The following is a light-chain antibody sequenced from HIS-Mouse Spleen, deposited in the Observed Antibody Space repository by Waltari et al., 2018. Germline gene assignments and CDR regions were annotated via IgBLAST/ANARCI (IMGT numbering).Light chain of an antibody. CDR1: PSVSSN. J-gene: IGKJ3*01. CDR2: GAS. CDR3: QQYNNWPLT. V-gene: IGKV3-15*01. Sequence: EIVMTQSPATLSVSPGERATLSCRASPSVSSNLAWYQQKPGQAPRLLIYGASTRATGIPARFSGSGSGTEFTLTISSMQSEDFAVYYCQQYNNWPLTFGPGTKVDIK.